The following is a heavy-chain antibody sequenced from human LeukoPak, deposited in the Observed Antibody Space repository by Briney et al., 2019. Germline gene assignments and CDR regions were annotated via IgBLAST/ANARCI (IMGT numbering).Heavy chain of an antibody. CDR3: ARGGAAGSYFYYYGMDV. V-gene: IGHV1-69*06. CDR1: GGTFSSYA. J-gene: IGHJ6*02. Sequence: SVKVSCKASGGTFSSYALSWVRQAPGPGLEWMGGIIPMFGTTNYAQKFQGRVTITADKSTSTAYMDLSSLRSEDTAVYFCARGGAAGSYFYYYGMDVWGQGTTVTVSS. D-gene: IGHD6-13*01. CDR2: IIPMFGTT.